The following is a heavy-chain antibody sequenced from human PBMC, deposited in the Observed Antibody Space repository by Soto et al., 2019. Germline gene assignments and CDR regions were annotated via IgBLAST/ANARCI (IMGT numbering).Heavy chain of an antibody. J-gene: IGHJ6*03. CDR3: ARDQYSSSYYYMDV. CDR1: GYTFSSYG. CDR2: IIPILGIA. D-gene: IGHD6-6*01. V-gene: IGHV1-69*04. Sequence: SVKVSCKASGYTFSSYGISWVRQAPGQGLEWMGRIIPILGIANYAQKFQGRVTITADKSTSTAYMELSSLRSEDTAVYYCARDQYSSSYYYMDVWGKGTTVTVSS.